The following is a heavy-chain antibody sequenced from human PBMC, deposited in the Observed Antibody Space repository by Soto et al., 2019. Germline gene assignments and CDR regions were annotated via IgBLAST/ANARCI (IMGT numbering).Heavy chain of an antibody. CDR3: ARARGVATIFRWFDP. V-gene: IGHV4-30-4*01. J-gene: IGHJ5*02. D-gene: IGHD5-12*01. Sequence: QVQLQESGPGLVKPSQTLSLTCTVSGGSISRGDYYWSWIRQPPGKGLEWIGNIYYIGSPYYNPSPKNRVTIAVDTSKHQCTLKLSSVTAADTAVYYCARARGVATIFRWFDPWGQATLVTVSS. CDR1: GGSISRGDYY. CDR2: IYYIGSP.